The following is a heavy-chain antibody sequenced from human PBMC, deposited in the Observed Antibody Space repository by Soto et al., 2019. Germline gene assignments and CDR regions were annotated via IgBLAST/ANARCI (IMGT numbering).Heavy chain of an antibody. V-gene: IGHV3-23*01. CDR1: GFTFSDYC. D-gene: IGHD3-22*01. J-gene: IGHJ4*01. Sequence: PGGSLRLSCAASGFTFSDYCFNWVRQAPGKGLEWVSAISGSGGSTYYADSVKGRFTISRDNSKNTLSLQMNSLKTEDTAIYYCTTDSYITIVIVRFDYWGHGTLVTVS. CDR3: TTDSYITIVIVRFDY. CDR2: ISGSGGST.